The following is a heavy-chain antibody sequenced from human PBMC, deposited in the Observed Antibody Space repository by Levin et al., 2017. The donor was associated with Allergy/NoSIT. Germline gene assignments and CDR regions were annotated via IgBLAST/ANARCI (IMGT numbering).Heavy chain of an antibody. CDR3: ARVAGYSYGYYFDY. J-gene: IGHJ4*02. CDR2: IYLGGST. Sequence: SSETLSLTCAVSGGSISSGGYSWSWIRQPPGKGLEWFGNIYLGGSTTANPSLKTRVTISVDRSKNRFSLKMSYVTAADAAVYYCARVAGYSYGYYFDYWGPGTLVTVSS. V-gene: IGHV4-30-2*01. CDR1: GGSISSGGYS. D-gene: IGHD5-18*01.